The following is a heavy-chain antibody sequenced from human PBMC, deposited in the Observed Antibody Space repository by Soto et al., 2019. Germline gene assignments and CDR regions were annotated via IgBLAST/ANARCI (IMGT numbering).Heavy chain of an antibody. Sequence: PSETLSVTCTVSGGSLSSYYWTWIRQPPGKGLEWIGYVYSTGATNYNPSLRSRVTMSIDASKNQFSLKVRSVTAADTAVYFCARAHTGGWYVTDHWGQGTLVTVSS. J-gene: IGHJ4*02. CDR1: GGSLSSYY. D-gene: IGHD6-19*01. V-gene: IGHV4-59*01. CDR3: ARAHTGGWYVTDH. CDR2: VYSTGAT.